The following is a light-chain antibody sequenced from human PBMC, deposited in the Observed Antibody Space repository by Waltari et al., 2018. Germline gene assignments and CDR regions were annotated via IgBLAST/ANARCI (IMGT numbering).Light chain of an antibody. CDR3: MQALESPLT. CDR2: LGS. V-gene: IGKV2-28*01. Sequence: DIVMTQSPLSLPVTPGEPASIPCRSSQTLRHHNGNKSLDGYVQKPGPSPQLLIYLGSNRASGVPDRFSGSGSGTDFTLEISSVEADDVGIYYCMQALESPLTFGGGTQLEIK. J-gene: IGKJ4*01. CDR1: QTLRHHNGNKS.